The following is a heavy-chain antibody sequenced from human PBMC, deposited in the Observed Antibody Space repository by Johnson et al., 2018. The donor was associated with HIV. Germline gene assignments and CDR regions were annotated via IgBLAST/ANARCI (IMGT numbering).Heavy chain of an antibody. CDR2: IYTGGST. CDR1: GFTVSSNY. V-gene: IGHV3-66*01. Sequence: MQLVESGGGVVQPWGSLRLSCAASGFTVSSNYMSWVRQAPGKGLEWVSVIYTGGSTYYADSVKGRFTISRDNSKNTLDLQMNNLRAEDTAVYYCARDPGLYYDIWGQGTMVTVSS. D-gene: IGHD3-10*01. J-gene: IGHJ3*02. CDR3: ARDPGLYYDI.